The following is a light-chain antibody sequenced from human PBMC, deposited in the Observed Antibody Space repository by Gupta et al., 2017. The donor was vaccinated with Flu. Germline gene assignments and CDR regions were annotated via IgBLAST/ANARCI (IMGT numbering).Light chain of an antibody. Sequence: QSVLTQPPSASGPPGQGATTSCSGSRDNVGNNYVSWFQQLPGTAPKLLMYRNDQRPSGVPDRFSGSKSGTSASLAISGLRSEDEAYYSCAVWDDSLSVTLFGGGTKVTVL. CDR2: RND. CDR1: RDNVGNNY. V-gene: IGLV1-47*01. J-gene: IGLJ3*02. CDR3: AVWDDSLSVTL.